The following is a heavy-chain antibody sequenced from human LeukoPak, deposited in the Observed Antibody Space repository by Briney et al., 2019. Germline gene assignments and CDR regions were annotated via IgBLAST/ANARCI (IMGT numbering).Heavy chain of an antibody. CDR3: ARGSSYGGNSGDY. Sequence: GGSLRLSCAASGFTFSSYSMNWVRQAPGKGLEWVSSISSSSSYIYYADSVKGRFTISRDNAKNSLYLQMNSLRAEDTAVYYCARGSSYGGNSGDYWGQGTLVTVSS. D-gene: IGHD4-23*01. V-gene: IGHV3-21*01. J-gene: IGHJ4*02. CDR2: ISSSSSYI. CDR1: GFTFSSYS.